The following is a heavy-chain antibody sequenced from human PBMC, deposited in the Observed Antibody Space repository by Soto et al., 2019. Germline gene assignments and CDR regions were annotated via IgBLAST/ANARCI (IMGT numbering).Heavy chain of an antibody. V-gene: IGHV1-18*01. CDR1: GYTFTSDG. CDR3: TPITPYYYDSSGYPPPNYGMDV. D-gene: IGHD3-22*01. CDR2: VSAYNGNT. Sequence: GASVKVSRKASGYTFTSDGISWGRQAPGQGVEWVGWVSAYNGNTNYAQKLQGRGTMTTDTYTSTAHMELRGTRSDDTAVYYCTPITPYYYDSSGYPPPNYGMDVWGQGTTVTASS. J-gene: IGHJ6*02.